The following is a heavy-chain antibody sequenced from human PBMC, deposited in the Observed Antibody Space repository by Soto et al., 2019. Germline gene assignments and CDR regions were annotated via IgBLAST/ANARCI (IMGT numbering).Heavy chain of an antibody. J-gene: IGHJ4*02. V-gene: IGHV4-30-2*01. D-gene: IGHD2-15*01. Sequence: QLQLQESGSGLVKPSQTLSLTCAVSGGSISSGGYSWSWIRQPPGKGLEWIGYIYHSGSTYYNPSLXSXVXIXXDRSKNQFSLKVSSVTAADTAVYYCARGQVAAAQHWGQGTLVTVSS. CDR3: ARGQVAAAQH. CDR1: GGSISSGGYS. CDR2: IYHSGST.